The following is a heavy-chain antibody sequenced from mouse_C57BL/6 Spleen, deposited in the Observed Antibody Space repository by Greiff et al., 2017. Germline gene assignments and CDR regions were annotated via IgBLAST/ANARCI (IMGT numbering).Heavy chain of an antibody. CDR3: ARHGATVVGDWYFDV. J-gene: IGHJ1*03. CDR2: IWSDGST. CDR1: GFSLTSYG. D-gene: IGHD1-1*01. Sequence: QVQLKESGPGLVAPSQSLSITCTVSGFSLTSYGVHWVRQPPGKGLEWLVVIWSDGSTTYNSALKSRLSISKDNSKSQVFLKMNSLQTDDTAMYDCARHGATVVGDWYFDVWGTGTTVTVSS. V-gene: IGHV2-6-1*01.